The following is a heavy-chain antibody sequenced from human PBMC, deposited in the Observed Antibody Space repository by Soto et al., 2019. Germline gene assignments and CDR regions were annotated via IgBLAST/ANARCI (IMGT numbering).Heavy chain of an antibody. J-gene: IGHJ4*02. CDR2: IIPILGIA. CDR1: GCTFSSYT. D-gene: IGHD3-10*01. Sequence: SVKVSCKASGCTFSSYTISWVRQAPGQGLEWMGRIIPILGIANYAQKFQGRVTITADKSTSTAYMELSSLRSEDTAVYYCARGYGSGVFDYWGQGTLVTVSS. V-gene: IGHV1-69*02. CDR3: ARGYGSGVFDY.